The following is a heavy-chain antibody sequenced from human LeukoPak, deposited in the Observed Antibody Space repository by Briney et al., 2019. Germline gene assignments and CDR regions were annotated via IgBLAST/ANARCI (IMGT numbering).Heavy chain of an antibody. D-gene: IGHD1-1*01. CDR3: AKGHSEDGTGFDG. CDR2: ISTYAGNT. V-gene: IGHV1-18*04. CDR1: GYSFTSYG. J-gene: IGHJ4*02. Sequence: GASVKVSCKASGYSFTSYGISWVRQAPGQGLEWMGWISTYAGNTNYAQKVQDRVTMTTDSSTSTAYMELRSLRAEDTAVYYCAKGHSEDGTGFDGWGQGTLVTVSS.